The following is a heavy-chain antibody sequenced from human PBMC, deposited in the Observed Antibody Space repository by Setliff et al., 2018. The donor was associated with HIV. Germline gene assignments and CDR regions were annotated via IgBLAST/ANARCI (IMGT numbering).Heavy chain of an antibody. V-gene: IGHV3-21*04. CDR1: GFTFSSYS. CDR2: ISSSSSYI. CDR3: GTYYYGSGKIDY. Sequence: GGSLRLSCAASGFTFSSYSMNWVRQAPGKGLEWVSSISSSSSYIYYADSVKGRFTISRDNLKHILYLQMNSLRAEDTAVYYCGTYYYGSGKIDYWGQGTLVTVSS. D-gene: IGHD3-10*01. J-gene: IGHJ4*02.